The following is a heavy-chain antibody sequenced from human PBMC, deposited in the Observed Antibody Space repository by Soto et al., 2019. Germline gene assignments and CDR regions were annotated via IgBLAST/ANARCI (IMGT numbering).Heavy chain of an antibody. CDR2: MWYDGSNE. CDR3: ARDQPGYSYGYGLGY. CDR1: GFTFSDYG. V-gene: IGHV3-33*01. D-gene: IGHD5-18*01. Sequence: PGGSLRLSCVMSGFTFSDYGMHWVRQAPGKGLEWVAVMWYDGSNEFYADSVKGRFTISRDNAKNSLYLQMNSLRAEDTAVYYCARDQPGYSYGYGLGYWGQGTLVTVSS. J-gene: IGHJ4*02.